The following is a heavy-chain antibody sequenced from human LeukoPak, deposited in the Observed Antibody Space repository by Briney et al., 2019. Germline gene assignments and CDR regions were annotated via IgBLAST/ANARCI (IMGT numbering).Heavy chain of an antibody. D-gene: IGHD3-16*02. CDR2: INPSGGST. CDR3: ARDEFGGVIVDAFDI. V-gene: IGHV1-46*01. Sequence: ASVKVSCKASGYTFTSYYMHWVRQAPGQGLEWMGIINPSGGSTSYAQKCQGRVTMTRNTSKSTVYMELSSLRSEDTAVYYCARDEFGGVIVDAFDIWGQGTMVTVSS. CDR1: GYTFTSYY. J-gene: IGHJ3*02.